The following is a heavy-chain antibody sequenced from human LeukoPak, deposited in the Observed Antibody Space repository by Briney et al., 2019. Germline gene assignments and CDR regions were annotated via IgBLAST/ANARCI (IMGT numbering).Heavy chain of an antibody. D-gene: IGHD1-26*01. V-gene: IGHV1-18*01. CDR1: GYTFTSYG. Sequence: AATVKVSCKASGYTFTSYGISWVRQAPGQRLEWMGWISAYNGNTNYAQKLQGRVTMTTDTSTSTAYMELRSLRSDDTAVYYCATDHRWGLWTHWGQGTLVTVSS. J-gene: IGHJ4*02. CDR3: ATDHRWGLWTH. CDR2: ISAYNGNT.